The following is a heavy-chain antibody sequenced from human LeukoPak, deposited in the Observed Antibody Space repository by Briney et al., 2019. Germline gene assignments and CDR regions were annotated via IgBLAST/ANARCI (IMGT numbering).Heavy chain of an antibody. Sequence: SETLSLTCTVSGGSISSYYWNWIRQPPGKGLEWIGYIYYSGSTNYNPSLKSRVTISVDTSKKQFSLKVSSVTAADMAVYYCARSRDAYNRDFDYWGQGTLVTVSS. V-gene: IGHV4-59*01. D-gene: IGHD5-24*01. J-gene: IGHJ4*02. CDR1: GGSISSYY. CDR3: ARSRDAYNRDFDY. CDR2: IYYSGST.